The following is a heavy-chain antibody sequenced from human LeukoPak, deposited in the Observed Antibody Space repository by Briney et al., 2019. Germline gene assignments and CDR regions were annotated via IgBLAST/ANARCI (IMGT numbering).Heavy chain of an antibody. D-gene: IGHD3-22*01. CDR3: ARASNYFDILY. CDR1: GGSISGTNR. J-gene: IGHJ4*02. Sequence: PSGTLSLTCGVSGGSISGTNRWSWVRQPPGKGLEWIGTIYYTGSTYYNPSLKSRVTISIDTSKNQFSLRLRSVTRADTAVYFCARASNYFDILYWGQGTLVTVSS. CDR2: IYYTGST. V-gene: IGHV4-4*02.